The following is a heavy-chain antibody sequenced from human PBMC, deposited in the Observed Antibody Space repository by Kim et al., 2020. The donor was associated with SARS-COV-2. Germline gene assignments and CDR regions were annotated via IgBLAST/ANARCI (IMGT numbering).Heavy chain of an antibody. CDR1: GYTFTSYA. CDR2: INAGNGNT. Sequence: ASVKVSCKASGYTFTSYAMHWVRQAPGQRLEWMGWINAGNGNTKYSQKFQGRVTITRDTSASTAYMELSSLRSEDTAVYYCARDQKVGGVYYYYGMDVWGQGTTVTVSS. J-gene: IGHJ6*02. D-gene: IGHD2-15*01. V-gene: IGHV1-3*01. CDR3: ARDQKVGGVYYYYGMDV.